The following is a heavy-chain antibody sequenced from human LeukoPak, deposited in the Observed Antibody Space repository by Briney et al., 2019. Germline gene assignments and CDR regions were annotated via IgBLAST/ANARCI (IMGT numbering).Heavy chain of an antibody. Sequence: ASVKVSCKASGYTFTSYDINWVRQAPGQGLEWMGWMNPNSGNTGYAQKFQGRVTMTRNTSISTAYMELSSLRSEDTAVYYCARGTGYCTNGVCYNDFDYWGQGTLVTVSS. J-gene: IGHJ4*02. CDR3: ARGTGYCTNGVCYNDFDY. V-gene: IGHV1-8*01. D-gene: IGHD2-8*01. CDR1: GYTFTSYD. CDR2: MNPNSGNT.